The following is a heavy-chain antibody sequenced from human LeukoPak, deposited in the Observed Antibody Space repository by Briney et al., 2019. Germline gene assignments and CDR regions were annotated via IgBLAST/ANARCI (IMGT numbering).Heavy chain of an antibody. D-gene: IGHD3-22*01. CDR1: GYTFTSYY. V-gene: IGHV1-46*01. CDR2: INPSGGST. CDR3: ARVASYDSSGYGQYYFDY. J-gene: IGHJ4*02. Sequence: APVKVSCKASGYTFTSYYMHWVRQAPGQGLEWMRIINPSGGSTSYAQKFQGRVTMTRDTSTSTVYMELSSLRSEDTAVYYCARVASYDSSGYGQYYFDYWGQGTLVTVSS.